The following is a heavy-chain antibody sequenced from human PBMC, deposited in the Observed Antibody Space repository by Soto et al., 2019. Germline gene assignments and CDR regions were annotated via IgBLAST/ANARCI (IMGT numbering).Heavy chain of an antibody. CDR1: GYIFTSYG. CDR2: ISAYNGNT. D-gene: IGHD3-22*01. V-gene: IGHV1-18*01. J-gene: IGHJ3*02. CDR3: ARPRSFDTSGIDAFDI. Sequence: GASVKVSCKASGYIFTSYGISWVRQAPGQGLEWMGWISAYNGNTNYAQKLQGRITMTTDTSTNTAYMELRSLRSDDTAVYFCARPRSFDTSGIDAFDIWGQGTMVTVSS.